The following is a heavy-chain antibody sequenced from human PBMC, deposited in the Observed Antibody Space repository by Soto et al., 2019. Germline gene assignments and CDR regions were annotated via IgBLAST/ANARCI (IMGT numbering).Heavy chain of an antibody. V-gene: IGHV1-8*01. CDR3: ARALRYFDWLGGEYYYYYMDV. CDR2: MNPNSGNT. Sequence: PSVKVSCKASGYTFTSYDINWVRQATGQGLEGMGWMNPNSGNTGYAQKFQGRVTMTRNTSISTAYMELSSLRSEDTAVYYSARALRYFDWLGGEYYYYYMDVWGKGTTVTVSS. J-gene: IGHJ6*03. D-gene: IGHD3-9*01. CDR1: GYTFTSYD.